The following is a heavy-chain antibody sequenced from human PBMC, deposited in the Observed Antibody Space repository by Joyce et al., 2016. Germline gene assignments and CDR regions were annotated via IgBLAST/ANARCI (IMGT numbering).Heavy chain of an antibody. CDR3: ARDRESFTTGNYGMDV. Sequence: QVQLVESGGGVVQPGRSLRLSCAASGFTFSTYVMYWVRKAAGKGVEWVAVIWYDGSNKYYADSVKGRFTISRDNSKNTLYLQMNGLRVEDTAVYYCARDRESFTTGNYGMDVWGQGTTVTVSS. CDR1: GFTFSTYV. J-gene: IGHJ6*02. V-gene: IGHV3-30-3*01. D-gene: IGHD1-14*01. CDR2: IWYDGSNK.